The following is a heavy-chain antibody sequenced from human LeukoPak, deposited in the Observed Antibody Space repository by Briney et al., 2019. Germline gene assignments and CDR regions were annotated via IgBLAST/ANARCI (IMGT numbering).Heavy chain of an antibody. D-gene: IGHD4/OR15-4a*01. V-gene: IGHV3-23*01. J-gene: IGHJ4*02. CDR3: AKEDRGASPDY. CDR1: GFTFSTYG. Sequence: PGGSLRLSCVASGFTFSTYGMSWIRQAPGKAPEWVSARGNGSYYADSVRGRFTISRDNSENTLFLQMNSLRAEDTAVYYCAKEDRGASPDYWGQGTLVTVSS. CDR2: RGNGS.